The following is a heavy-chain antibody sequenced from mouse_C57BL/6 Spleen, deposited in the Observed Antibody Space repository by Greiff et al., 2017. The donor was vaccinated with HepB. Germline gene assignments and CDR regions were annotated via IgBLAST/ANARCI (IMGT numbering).Heavy chain of an antibody. CDR2: ISDGGSYT. CDR1: GFTFSSYA. D-gene: IGHD1-1*01. Sequence: VKLVESGGGLVKPGGSLKLSCAASGFTFSSYAMSWVRQTPEKRLEWVATISDGGSYTYYPDNVKGRFTISRDNAKNNLYLQMSHLKSEDTAMYYCAKITTVDHWYFDVWGTGTTVTVSS. V-gene: IGHV5-4*03. J-gene: IGHJ1*03. CDR3: AKITTVDHWYFDV.